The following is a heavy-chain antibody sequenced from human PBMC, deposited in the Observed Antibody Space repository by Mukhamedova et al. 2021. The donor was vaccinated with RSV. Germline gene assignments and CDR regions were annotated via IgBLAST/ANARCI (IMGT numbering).Heavy chain of an antibody. J-gene: IGHJ4*02. Sequence: VRQAPGKGLEWMGGFDPEDGETIYAQKFQGRVTMTEATSTDTAYMELSSLRSEDTAVYYCATRRAEWGWELLGDYFDYWGQGTL. CDR2: FDPEDGET. CDR3: ATRRAEWGWELLGDYFDY. D-gene: IGHD1-26*01. V-gene: IGHV1-24*01.